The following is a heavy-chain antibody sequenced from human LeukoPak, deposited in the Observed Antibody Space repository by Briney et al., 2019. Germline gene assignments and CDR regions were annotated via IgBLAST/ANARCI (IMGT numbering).Heavy chain of an antibody. V-gene: IGHV4-59*01. D-gene: IGHD3-10*01. CDR1: GGSISSYY. CDR2: IYYSGST. Sequence: SETLSLTCTVPGGSISSYYWSWIRQPPGKGLEWIGYIYYSGSTNYNPSLKSRVTISVDTSKNQFSLKLSSVTAADTAVYYCARLWFGESSDYFDYWGQGTLVAVSS. CDR3: ARLWFGESSDYFDY. J-gene: IGHJ4*02.